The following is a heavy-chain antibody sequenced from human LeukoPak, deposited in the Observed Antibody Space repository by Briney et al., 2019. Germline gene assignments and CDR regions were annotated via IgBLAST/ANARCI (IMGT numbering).Heavy chain of an antibody. D-gene: IGHD1-7*01. J-gene: IGHJ4*02. CDR3: GRDQEKGNYYFDY. Sequence: SETLSLTRTVSGYSICSVYYWGCIRQPPGKGLEWIGSIYHRVSTYYNPSLTSRVTISVETSNNQFSPKLSPVAAADTPRYSCGRDQEKGNYYFDYWGERGLLTVSS. CDR1: GYSICSVYY. V-gene: IGHV4-38-2*02. CDR2: IYHRVST.